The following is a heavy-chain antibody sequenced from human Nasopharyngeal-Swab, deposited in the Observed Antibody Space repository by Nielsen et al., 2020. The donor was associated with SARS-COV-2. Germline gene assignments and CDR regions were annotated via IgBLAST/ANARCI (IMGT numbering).Heavy chain of an antibody. J-gene: IGHJ4*02. CDR2: MSYSGVT. CDR3: ARHSRVTTVVVVTLFDF. CDR1: GGSISDNNYY. Sequence: SETLSLTCSVSGGSISDNNYYWSWIRQPPGKGLEWIGSMSYSGVTFYNPSLRNRVTLSVDTSKNLLSLKLDSVTAADTALYYCARHSRVTTVVVVTLFDFWGQGIQVTVSS. V-gene: IGHV4-39*01. D-gene: IGHD3-22*01.